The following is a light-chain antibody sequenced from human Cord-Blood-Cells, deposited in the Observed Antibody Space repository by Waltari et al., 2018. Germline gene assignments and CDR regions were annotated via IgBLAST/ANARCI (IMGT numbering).Light chain of an antibody. V-gene: IGLV2-23*01. CDR3: CSYAGSSTLV. Sequence: QSALTQPASVSGSPGQSITISCTGTSSDVGSYNLVSWYQQHPGKAPKLMIYEGSKRPSGFFNRFSGSKAGNTASLTSSGLQAEDEADYYCCSYAGSSTLVFGGGTKLTVL. CDR2: EGS. J-gene: IGLJ3*02. CDR1: SSDVGSYNL.